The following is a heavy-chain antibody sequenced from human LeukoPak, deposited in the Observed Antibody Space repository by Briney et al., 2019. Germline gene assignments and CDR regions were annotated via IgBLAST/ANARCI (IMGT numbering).Heavy chain of an antibody. D-gene: IGHD2-15*01. Sequence: SETLSLTCTVSGGSISIYYWSWIRQPAGKGLEWIGRIYTSGSTNYNPSLTSRVTMSVYTCKNHFSLKLSSVTAADTALYISVRVGFCNCSGGSCYIRTYYLDYWGQGPLVRVSS. CDR1: GGSISIYY. CDR2: IYTSGST. J-gene: IGHJ4*02. CDR3: VRVGFCNCSGGSCYIRTYYLDY. V-gene: IGHV4-4*07.